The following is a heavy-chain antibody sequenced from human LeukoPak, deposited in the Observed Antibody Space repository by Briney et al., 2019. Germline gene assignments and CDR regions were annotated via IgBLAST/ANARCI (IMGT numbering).Heavy chain of an antibody. D-gene: IGHD6-19*01. J-gene: IGHJ5*02. CDR1: VYTFTDNY. V-gene: IGHV1-2*02. CDR2: INPNSGGT. Sequence: GASVKVSCKASVYTFTDNYMHWVRQAPGQGLEWMGWINPNSGGTNYAQKFQGRVTMTRDTSISTAYMELSRLRSDDTAVYYCARVAVAETNWFDPWGQGTLATVSS. CDR3: ARVAVAETNWFDP.